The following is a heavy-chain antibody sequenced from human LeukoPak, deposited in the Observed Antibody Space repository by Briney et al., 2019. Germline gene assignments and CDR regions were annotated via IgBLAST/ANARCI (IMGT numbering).Heavy chain of an antibody. V-gene: IGHV3-30*04. CDR1: GFTFSSYA. D-gene: IGHD3-16*01. CDR3: ASWRNYDYVWGSGYFDY. J-gene: IGHJ4*02. CDR2: ISYDGSNK. Sequence: GGSLRLSCAASGFTFSSYAMHWVRQAPGKGLEWVAVISYDGSNKYYADSVKGRFTISRDNSKNTLYLQMNSLRAEDTAVYYCASWRNYDYVWGSGYFDYWGQGTLVTVSS.